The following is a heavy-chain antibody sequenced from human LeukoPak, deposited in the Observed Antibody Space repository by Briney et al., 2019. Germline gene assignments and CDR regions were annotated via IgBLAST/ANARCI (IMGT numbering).Heavy chain of an antibody. J-gene: IGHJ6*02. CDR1: GFTFSSYA. CDR3: AKPLAVAGYYYYYYGMDV. D-gene: IGHD6-19*01. Sequence: GGSLRLSCAASGFTFSSYAISGVRQAPGEGLEWVSAICGSGGSTYYADAVKGRFTISRDNSKNTLYLQMNSLRAEDTAVYYCAKPLAVAGYYYYYYGMDVWGQGTTVTVSS. CDR2: ICGSGGST. V-gene: IGHV3-23*01.